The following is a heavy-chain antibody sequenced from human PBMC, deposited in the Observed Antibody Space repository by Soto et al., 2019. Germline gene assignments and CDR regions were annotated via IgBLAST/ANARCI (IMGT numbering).Heavy chain of an antibody. Sequence: EVQLLQSGGGLAQPGTSLRLSCAASGFTFKYYAMTWVRQAPGKGLEWVSTISGSGDKTDYADSVKGRFRVSRDNSKVTLYLQMDSPRADDTALYCCARKTKWYGGQSFPDWGQGNLVTFSS. J-gene: IGHJ1*01. CDR1: GFTFKYYA. CDR3: ARKTKWYGGQSFPD. CDR2: ISGSGDKT. D-gene: IGHD2-8*01. V-gene: IGHV3-23*01.